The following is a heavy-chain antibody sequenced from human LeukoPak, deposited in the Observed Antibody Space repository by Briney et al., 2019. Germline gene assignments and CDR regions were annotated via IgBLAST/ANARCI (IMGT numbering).Heavy chain of an antibody. V-gene: IGHV1-18*01. CDR3: ARDRVGQQLVGRKYYYYYMDV. D-gene: IGHD6-13*01. CDR2: ISAYNGNT. Sequence: ASVKVSCKASGYTFTSYGIIWVRQAPGQGLEWMGWISAYNGNTHYAQKLQGRVTMTTDTSTNTVYMELRSLRSDDTAVYYCARDRVGQQLVGRKYYYYYMDVWGKGNTVTISS. CDR1: GYTFTSYG. J-gene: IGHJ6*03.